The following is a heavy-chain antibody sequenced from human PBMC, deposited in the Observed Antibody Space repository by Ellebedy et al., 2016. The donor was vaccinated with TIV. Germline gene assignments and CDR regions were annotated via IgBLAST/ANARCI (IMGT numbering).Heavy chain of an antibody. CDR3: AKDSGLGGGGDDFDY. J-gene: IGHJ4*02. CDR2: ISSNGGST. V-gene: IGHV3-64*04. CDR1: GFTFSDYY. D-gene: IGHD2-21*02. Sequence: GESLKISXAASGFTFSDYYMSWVRQAPGKGLEYVSAISSNGGSTYYADSVKGRFTISRDNSKNTVYLQMNRLRVEDTAVYYCAKDSGLGGGGDDFDYWGQGTLVTVSS.